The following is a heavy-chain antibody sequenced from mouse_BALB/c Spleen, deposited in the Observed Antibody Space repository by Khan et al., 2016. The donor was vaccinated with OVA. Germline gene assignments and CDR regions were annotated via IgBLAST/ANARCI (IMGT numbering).Heavy chain of an antibody. D-gene: IGHD2-2*01. Sequence: VQLKQSGPELMKPGASVKISCKASGYSFTSYYIHWVKQSHGKSLKWIGYVDPFSGGTTYNQKFKGKATLTVDKSSSTAYIHFSNLTSEDSAVYYGTRHGYVAWFTYWGQGTLVTVSA. CDR1: GYSFTSYY. V-gene: IGHV1S135*01. J-gene: IGHJ3*01. CDR2: VDPFSGGT. CDR3: TRHGYVAWFTY.